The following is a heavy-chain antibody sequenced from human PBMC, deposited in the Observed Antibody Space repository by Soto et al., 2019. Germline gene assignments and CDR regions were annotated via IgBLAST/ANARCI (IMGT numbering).Heavy chain of an antibody. CDR1: GYTFTSYA. J-gene: IGHJ6*03. D-gene: IGHD6-13*01. V-gene: IGHV1-3*01. CDR2: INADHANT. Sequence: QVQLVQSGAEVKAPGASVKVSCKASGYTFTSYAMHWVRQAPGQRLEWVGWINADHANTKYSPRFQGRVTITRDTPASTAYMELSSLRSEDTAVYYCARDREQQLIRGYYYMDVWGRGTTVTVSS. CDR3: ARDREQQLIRGYYYMDV.